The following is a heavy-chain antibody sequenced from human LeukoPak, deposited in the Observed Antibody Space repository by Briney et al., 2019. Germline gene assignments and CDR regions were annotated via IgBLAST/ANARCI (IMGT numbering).Heavy chain of an antibody. CDR2: LNSDGSST. CDR1: GFSFSSYW. Sequence: GGSLRLSCAASGFSFSSYWMHWVRQAPGKGLVWVSRLNSDGSSTTYADSVKGRFTISRDNAKNTLYLQMNSLRAEDTAVYYCARGQAQQWLVSPWNYYYMDVWGKGTTVTISS. J-gene: IGHJ6*03. D-gene: IGHD6-19*01. CDR3: ARGQAQQWLVSPWNYYYMDV. V-gene: IGHV3-74*01.